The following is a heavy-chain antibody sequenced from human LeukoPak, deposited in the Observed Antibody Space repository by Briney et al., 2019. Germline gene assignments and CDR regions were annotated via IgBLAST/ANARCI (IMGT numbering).Heavy chain of an antibody. CDR3: ARGIFMATIDY. CDR2: IYHSGST. D-gene: IGHD5-24*01. V-gene: IGHV4-30-2*01. CDR1: GGSISSGGYY. Sequence: SQTLSLTCTVSGGSISSGGYYWSWIRQPPGKGLEWIGYIYHSGSTYYNPSLKSRVTISVDRSKNQFSLKLSSVTAADTAVYYCARGIFMATIDYWGQGTLVTVSS. J-gene: IGHJ4*02.